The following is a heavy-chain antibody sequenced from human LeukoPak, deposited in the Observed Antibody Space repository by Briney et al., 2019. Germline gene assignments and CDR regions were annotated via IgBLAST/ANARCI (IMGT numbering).Heavy chain of an antibody. V-gene: IGHV1-2*02. CDR3: ARDREDMITFGGVIVTTRIFDY. J-gene: IGHJ4*02. CDR2: INPNSGGT. CDR1: GGTFSSYA. D-gene: IGHD3-16*02. Sequence: ASVKVSCKASGGTFSSYAISWVRQAPGQGLEWMGWINPNSGGTNYAQKFQGRVTMTRDTSISTAYMELSRLRSDDTAVYYCARDREDMITFGGVIVTTRIFDYWGQGTLVTVSS.